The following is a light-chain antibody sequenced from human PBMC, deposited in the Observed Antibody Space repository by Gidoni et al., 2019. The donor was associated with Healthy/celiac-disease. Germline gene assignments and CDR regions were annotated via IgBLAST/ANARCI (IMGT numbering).Light chain of an antibody. V-gene: IGLV2-14*03. CDR3: SSYTSSSTPYV. Sequence: QSALTQPASVSGSPGQSLTISCTGTSSDVGAYNYVSWYHQHPGKAPKLMIYDVSNRPSGVSNRFSGSKSGNPASLTISGLQAEDEADYYCSSYTSSSTPYVFGTGTKVTVL. CDR1: SSDVGAYNY. CDR2: DVS. J-gene: IGLJ1*01.